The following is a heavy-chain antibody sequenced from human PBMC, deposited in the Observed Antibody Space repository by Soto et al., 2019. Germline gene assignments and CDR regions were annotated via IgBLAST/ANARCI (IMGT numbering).Heavy chain of an antibody. CDR2: IYPGDSDT. V-gene: IGHV5-51*01. CDR1: GYSFTSYW. D-gene: IGHD5-18*01. J-gene: IGHJ4*02. Sequence: PGESLKISCKGSGYSFTSYWIGWVRQMPGKGLEWMGIIYPGDSDTRYSPFFQGQVTISADKSISTAYLQWSSLKASDTAMYYCARPRIQLWTSIDYWGQGTLVTVSS. CDR3: ARPRIQLWTSIDY.